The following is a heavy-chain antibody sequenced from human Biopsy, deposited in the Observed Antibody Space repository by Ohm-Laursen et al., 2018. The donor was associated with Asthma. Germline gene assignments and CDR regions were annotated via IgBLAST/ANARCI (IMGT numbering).Heavy chain of an antibody. D-gene: IGHD3-22*01. CDR2: ISWNSATI. J-gene: IGHJ4*02. Sequence: SLRLSCAAASGFKFDEYTMHWVRQAPGKGLEWVSGISWNSATIGYADSVEGRFTISRDNAKNSVFLHMDSLRPEDTAFYYCAKVRSDWVITESFDYWGQGVLVTVSS. CDR3: AKVRSDWVITESFDY. CDR1: GFKFDEYT. V-gene: IGHV3-9*01.